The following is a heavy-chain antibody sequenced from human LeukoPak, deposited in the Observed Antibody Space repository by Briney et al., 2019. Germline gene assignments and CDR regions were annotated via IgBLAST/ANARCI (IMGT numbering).Heavy chain of an antibody. D-gene: IGHD3-22*01. V-gene: IGHV3-23*01. CDR1: GFTFGGYA. Sequence: GGSLRLSCAASGFTFGGYAMSWVRQAPGKGLEWVSLISGSGDAYDADSVQGRFTISRDNSKNTLYLQMNSLRAGDTAVYYCVKDGHYPDNSGYYYEDSWGQGTLVTVSS. CDR3: VKDGHYPDNSGYYYEDS. J-gene: IGHJ4*02. CDR2: ISGSGDA.